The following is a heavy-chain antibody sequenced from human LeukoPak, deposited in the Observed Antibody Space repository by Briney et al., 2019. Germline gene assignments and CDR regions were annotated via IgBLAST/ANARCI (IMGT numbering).Heavy chain of an antibody. CDR1: GGSISSNAYS. V-gene: IGHV4-39*01. CDR2: IYFSGGT. D-gene: IGHD3-10*01. CDR3: ARVRLGFAVDY. J-gene: IGHJ4*02. Sequence: SDTLSLTCAVSGGSISSNAYSWSWIRQPPGKALEWIGTIYFSGGTFSNPSLRSRVTISADMSRNQFSLKMSSVTAADTAVYYCARVRLGFAVDYWGQGTLITVSS.